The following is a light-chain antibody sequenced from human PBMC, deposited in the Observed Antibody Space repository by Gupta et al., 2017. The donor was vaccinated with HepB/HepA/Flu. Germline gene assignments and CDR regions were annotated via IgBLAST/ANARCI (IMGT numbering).Light chain of an antibody. J-gene: IGKJ1*01. CDR2: GAS. CDR3: QQEGSSPRT. CDR1: QSFSSSY. Sequence: EIVLTQTPATLTLSPGERDTPSCRASQSFSSSYLAWYQQKPGQAPRLLIYGASTRAGGVPDRFIGSGSGTDFTLTISRREPEDFAVYYCQQEGSSPRTFGQGTKVEIK. V-gene: IGKV3-20*01.